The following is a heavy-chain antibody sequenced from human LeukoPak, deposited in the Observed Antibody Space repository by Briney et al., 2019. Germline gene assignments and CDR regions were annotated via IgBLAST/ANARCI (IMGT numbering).Heavy chain of an antibody. CDR2: INPGGSSI. D-gene: IGHD1-14*01. CDR3: ARSNQAEDY. V-gene: IGHV3-74*01. Sequence: AGRTLRLSCAASGLTFSRFWMHCVRQVPGKGLVWVAGINPGGSSITYADSVKGRFTISRDNAKNTLYLQMDSLRAEDTGVYYCARSNQAEDYWGQGTLATVSS. CDR1: GLTFSRFW. J-gene: IGHJ4*02.